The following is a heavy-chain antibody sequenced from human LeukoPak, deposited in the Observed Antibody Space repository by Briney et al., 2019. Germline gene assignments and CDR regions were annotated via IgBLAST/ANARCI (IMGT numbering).Heavy chain of an antibody. V-gene: IGHV4-34*01. CDR3: ARDCYDSSGWRRDAFDI. Sequence: SETLSLTCAVYGGSFSGYYWSWIRQPPGKGLEWIGEINHSGSTNYNPSLKSRVTISVDTSKNQFSLKLSSVTAADTAVYYCARDCYDSSGWRRDAFDIWGQGTMLTVSS. CDR1: GGSFSGYY. CDR2: INHSGST. D-gene: IGHD3-22*01. J-gene: IGHJ3*02.